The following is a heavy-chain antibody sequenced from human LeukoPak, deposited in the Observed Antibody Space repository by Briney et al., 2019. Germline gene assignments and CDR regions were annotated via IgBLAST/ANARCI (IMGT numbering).Heavy chain of an antibody. CDR3: ARDLFLAVGNAFDI. Sequence: SETLSLTCTVSGGSISSSYYYWGWIRQPPGKGLEWIGSIYYSGSTYYNPSLKSRVTISVDMSENQFSLKLSSVTAADTAVYYCARDLFLAVGNAFDIWGQGTMVTVSS. V-gene: IGHV4-39*07. D-gene: IGHD6-19*01. J-gene: IGHJ3*02. CDR1: GGSISSSYYY. CDR2: IYYSGST.